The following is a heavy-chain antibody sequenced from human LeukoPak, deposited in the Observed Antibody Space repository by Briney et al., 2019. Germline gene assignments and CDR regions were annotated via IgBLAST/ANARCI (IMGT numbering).Heavy chain of an antibody. V-gene: IGHV4-34*01. CDR3: ARLWYYYGSGSYYRPFYYYYGMDV. D-gene: IGHD3-10*01. CDR2: INHSGST. Sequence: SETLSLTCAVYGGSFSGYHWSWIRQPPGKGLEWIGEINHSGSTNYNPSLKSRVTISVDTSKNQFSLKLSSVTAADTAVYYCARLWYYYGSGSYYRPFYYYYGMDVWGQGTTVTVSS. CDR1: GGSFSGYH. J-gene: IGHJ6*02.